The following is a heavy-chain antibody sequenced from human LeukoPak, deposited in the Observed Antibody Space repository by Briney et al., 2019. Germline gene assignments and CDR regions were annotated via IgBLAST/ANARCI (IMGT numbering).Heavy chain of an antibody. CDR3: ARLRYYGSGIFDY. CDR2: IYYSGST. J-gene: IGHJ4*02. Sequence: SETLSLTCTVSGGSISSSSYYWGWIRQPPGKGLEWIGSIYYSGSTYYNPSLKSRVTISVDTSKSQFSLKLSSVTAADTAVYYCARLRYYGSGIFDYWGQGTLVTVSS. CDR1: GGSISSSSYY. D-gene: IGHD3-10*01. V-gene: IGHV4-39*01.